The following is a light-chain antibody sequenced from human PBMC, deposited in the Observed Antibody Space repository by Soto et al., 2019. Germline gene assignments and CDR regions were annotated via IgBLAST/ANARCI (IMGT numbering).Light chain of an antibody. J-gene: IGLJ1*01. CDR3: CAYAGSYV. V-gene: IGLV2-11*01. CDR1: SSDVGGYNY. Sequence: QSALTQPRSVSGSPGQSVTISCTGTSSDVGGYNYVSWYQQHPGKAPKLMIYDVSERPSGVPDRFSGSKSGNTASLTISGLQAGDEADYYCCAYAGSYVFGTGTKLTVL. CDR2: DVS.